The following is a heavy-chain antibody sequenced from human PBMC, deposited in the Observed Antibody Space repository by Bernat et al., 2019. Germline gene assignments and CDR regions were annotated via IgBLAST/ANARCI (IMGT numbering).Heavy chain of an antibody. CDR1: GGSISSSSYY. CDR2: IYYSGST. CDR3: ASTYSSGWLDAFDI. V-gene: IGHV4-39*01. Sequence: QVQLQESGPGLVKPSQTLSLTCTVSGGSISSSSYYWGWIRQPPGKGLEWIGSIYYSGSTYYNPSLKSRVTISVETSKNQFSLKLSSVTAADTAVYYCASTYSSGWLDAFDIWGQGTMVTVSS. D-gene: IGHD6-19*01. J-gene: IGHJ3*02.